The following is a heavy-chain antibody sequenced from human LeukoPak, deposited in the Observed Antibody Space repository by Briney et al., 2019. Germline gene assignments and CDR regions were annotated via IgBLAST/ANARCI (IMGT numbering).Heavy chain of an antibody. CDR1: GYTLTELS. CDR3: ARENYYDGSGSPSASALVDH. D-gene: IGHD3-22*01. V-gene: IGHV1-24*01. J-gene: IGHJ4*02. CDR2: FDPEDGET. Sequence: ASVKVSCKVSGYTLTELSMHWVRQAPGKGLEWMGGFDPEDGETIYAQKFQGRVTMTRDTSTSTVYMELRSLRSDDTAVYYCARENYYDGSGSPSASALVDHWGQGTLVTVSS.